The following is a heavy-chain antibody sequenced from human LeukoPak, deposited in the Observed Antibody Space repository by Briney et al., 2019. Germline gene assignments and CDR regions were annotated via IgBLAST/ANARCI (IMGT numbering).Heavy chain of an antibody. CDR2: FDPEDGET. D-gene: IGHD3-10*01. J-gene: IGHJ4*02. CDR3: APHNPLWFGELVYPFDY. V-gene: IGHV1-24*01. Sequence: ASVKVSCKVSGYTLTELSMHWVRQAPGKGLEWMGGFDPEDGETIYAQKFQGRVTMTEDTSTDTAYMELSSLRSEDTAVYYCAPHNPLWFGELVYPFDYWGQGTLVTVSS. CDR1: GYTLTELS.